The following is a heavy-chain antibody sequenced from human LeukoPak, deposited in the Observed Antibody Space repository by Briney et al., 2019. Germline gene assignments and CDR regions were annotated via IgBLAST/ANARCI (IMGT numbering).Heavy chain of an antibody. CDR1: GGSISSYY. Sequence: SETLSLTCTVSGGSISSYYWSWIRQPPGKGLEWIGYIYYSGSTNYNPSLKSRVTISVDTSRNQFSLKLSSVTAADTAVYYCARGEGYYDSSGAFDYWGQGTLVTVSS. J-gene: IGHJ4*02. D-gene: IGHD3-22*01. CDR3: ARGEGYYDSSGAFDY. CDR2: IYYSGST. V-gene: IGHV4-59*01.